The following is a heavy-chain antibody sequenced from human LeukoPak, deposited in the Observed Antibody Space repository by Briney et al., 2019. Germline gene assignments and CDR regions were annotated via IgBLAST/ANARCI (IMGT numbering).Heavy chain of an antibody. CDR1: GGSISSYY. Sequence: PSETLSLTCTVSGGSISSYYWSCIRQPAGKGLEWIGRIYTSGSTNYNPSLKSRVTMSVDKSKNQFSLKLSSVTAADTAVYYCARDIVLRYFDWFRDAFDIWGQGTMVTVSS. CDR2: IYTSGST. V-gene: IGHV4-4*07. J-gene: IGHJ3*02. CDR3: ARDIVLRYFDWFRDAFDI. D-gene: IGHD3-9*01.